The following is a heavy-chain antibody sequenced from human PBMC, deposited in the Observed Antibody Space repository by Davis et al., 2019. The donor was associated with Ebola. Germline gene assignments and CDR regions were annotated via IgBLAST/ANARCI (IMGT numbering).Heavy chain of an antibody. V-gene: IGHV1-18*01. CDR2: ISAYNGNT. CDR3: AKVGGYGDYEDYFDH. D-gene: IGHD4-17*01. CDR1: GYTFTSYG. J-gene: IGHJ4*02. Sequence: ASVKVSCKASGYTFTSYGISWVRQAPGQGLEWMGWISAYNGNTNYAQKLQGRVTMTTDTSTSTAYMELRSLRSDDTAVYYCAKVGGYGDYEDYFDHWGQGILVTVSS.